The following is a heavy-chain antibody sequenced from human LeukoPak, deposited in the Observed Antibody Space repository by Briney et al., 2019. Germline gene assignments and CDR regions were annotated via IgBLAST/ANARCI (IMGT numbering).Heavy chain of an antibody. V-gene: IGHV1-2*02. D-gene: IGHD3-3*01. CDR1: GYTFTGYY. CDR2: INPNSGGT. J-gene: IGHJ5*02. CDR3: ARDLRPYYDFWSGYNWFDP. Sequence: ASVKVSCKASGYTFTGYYMHWVRQAPGQGLEWMGWINPNSGGTNYAQKFQGRVTMTRDTSISTAYMELSRLRSDATAVYYCARDLRPYYDFWSGYNWFDPWGQGTLVTVSS.